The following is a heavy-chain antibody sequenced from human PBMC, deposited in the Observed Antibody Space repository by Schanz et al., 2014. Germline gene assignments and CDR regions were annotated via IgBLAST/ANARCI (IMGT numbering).Heavy chain of an antibody. CDR2: IKQDGSAK. J-gene: IGHJ3*01. CDR1: GFTFSRYW. Sequence: EVQLVESGGGLVQPGGSLRLCCVASGFTFSRYWMTWVRQAPGKGLEWVANIKQDGSAKNYVDSVKGRFTISRDNPKNSLCLQMNSLRAEDTAMYYCARDTLWFGDINDAFDVWGHGTMVTVS. D-gene: IGHD3-10*01. CDR3: ARDTLWFGDINDAFDV. V-gene: IGHV3-7*01.